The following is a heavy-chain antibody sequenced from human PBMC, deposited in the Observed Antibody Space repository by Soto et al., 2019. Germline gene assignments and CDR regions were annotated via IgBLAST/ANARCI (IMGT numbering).Heavy chain of an antibody. CDR1: GYTFTSYY. D-gene: IGHD3-3*01. CDR2: INPSGGST. V-gene: IGHV1-46*01. CDR3: ATHARTIFGPLDY. J-gene: IGHJ4*02. Sequence: ASVKVSCKASGYTFTSYYMHWVRQAPGQGLEWMGIINPSGGSTSYAQKFQGRVTMTRDTSTSTVYMELSSLRSEDTAVYYCATHARTIFGPLDYWGQGTLVTVS.